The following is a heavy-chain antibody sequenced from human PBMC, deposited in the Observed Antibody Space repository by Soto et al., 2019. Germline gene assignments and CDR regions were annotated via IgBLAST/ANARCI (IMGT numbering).Heavy chain of an antibody. CDR2: VFHNGSS. Sequence: PSETLSLTCTVSGASVTGFYWSWIRQPPGKGLEWIGYVFHNGSSNYNPSLKSRVTISVDTSKSQISLRLTSVTAADTAVYYCARAPGLRVAHIDYWGQGTLVTVSS. CDR1: GASVTGFY. J-gene: IGHJ4*02. V-gene: IGHV4-59*02. CDR3: ARAPGLRVAHIDY. D-gene: IGHD3-3*01.